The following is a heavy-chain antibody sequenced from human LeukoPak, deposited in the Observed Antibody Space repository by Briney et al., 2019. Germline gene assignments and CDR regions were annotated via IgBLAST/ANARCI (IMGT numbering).Heavy chain of an antibody. CDR2: IYHSGST. CDR3: ARRLGAVPIYYYYMDV. D-gene: IGHD3-16*01. V-gene: IGHV4-38-2*02. CDR1: GYSISSGYY. Sequence: PSETLSLTCTVSGYSISSGYYWGWIRQPPGKGLEWIGSIYHSGSTYYNPSLKSRVTISVDTSKNQFSLKLSSVTAADTAVYYCARRLGAVPIYYYYMDVWGKGTTVTISS. J-gene: IGHJ6*03.